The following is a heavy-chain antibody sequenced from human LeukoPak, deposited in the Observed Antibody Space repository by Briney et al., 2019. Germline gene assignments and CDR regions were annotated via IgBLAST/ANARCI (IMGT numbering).Heavy chain of an antibody. J-gene: IGHJ4*02. V-gene: IGHV3-30*01. CDR3: ARGKGGPFKY. D-gene: IGHD2-15*01. Sequence: GRSLRLSCAASGFTFRRHAMHWVRQAPGKGLEWVAAMSFDGSYKYYAESVKGRFTISRDNSNNTVSLEMNSLRAEDTAVYFCARGKGGPFKYWGQGTLVTVSS. CDR1: GFTFRRHA. CDR2: MSFDGSYK.